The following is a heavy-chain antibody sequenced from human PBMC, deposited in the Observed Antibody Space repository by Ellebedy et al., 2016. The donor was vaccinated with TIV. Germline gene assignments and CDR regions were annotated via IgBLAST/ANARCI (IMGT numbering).Heavy chain of an antibody. CDR3: AREQSPYYEILTGSFDY. Sequence: GESLKISCAASGFSFSTYGMHWVRQAPGQGLEWVAVIWYDGFNKDYADSVKGRFTISRDNSKSTLYLEMKSLRVEDPAVYYCAREQSPYYEILTGSFDYWGQGILVTVSS. CDR2: IWYDGFNK. V-gene: IGHV3-33*01. CDR1: GFSFSTYG. D-gene: IGHD3-9*01. J-gene: IGHJ4*02.